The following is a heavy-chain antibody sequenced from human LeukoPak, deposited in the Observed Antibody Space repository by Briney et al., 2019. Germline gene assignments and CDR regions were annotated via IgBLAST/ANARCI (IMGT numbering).Heavy chain of an antibody. Sequence: ASVKVSCKASGYTFTSYYMHWVRQAPGQGLEWMGIINPSGGSTSYAQKFQGRVTMTTDTSTSTAYMELRSLRSDDTAVYYCARHPGSYYYYYMDVWGKGTTVTVSS. D-gene: IGHD1-1*01. CDR2: INPSGGST. CDR1: GYTFTSYY. V-gene: IGHV1-46*01. J-gene: IGHJ6*03. CDR3: ARHPGSYYYYYMDV.